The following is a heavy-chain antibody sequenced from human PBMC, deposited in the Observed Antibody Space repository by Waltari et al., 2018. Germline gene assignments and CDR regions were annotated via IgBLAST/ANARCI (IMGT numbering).Heavy chain of an antibody. V-gene: IGHV4-38-2*01. CDR3: ASWSSGVFDY. J-gene: IGHJ4*02. D-gene: IGHD1-26*01. Sequence: QVQLQESGPGLVKPSETLSLTCAVSGYSISSGYYWGWIRQPPGKGLEWIGSIYHSGSTYSNPSLKSRVTISVDTSKNQFSLKLSSVTAADTAVYYCASWSSGVFDYWGQGTLVTVSS. CDR2: IYHSGST. CDR1: GYSISSGYY.